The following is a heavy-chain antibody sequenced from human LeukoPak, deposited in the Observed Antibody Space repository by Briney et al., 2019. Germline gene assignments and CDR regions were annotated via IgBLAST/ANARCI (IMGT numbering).Heavy chain of an antibody. CDR2: ISYDGSNK. Sequence: GGSLRLSCAASGFTFSSYAMHWVRQAPGKELEWVAVISYDGSNKYYADSVKGRFTISRDNSKNTLYLQMNSLRAEDTAVYYCARGYHDSSGYPDYWGQGTLVTVSS. CDR1: GFTFSSYA. V-gene: IGHV3-30-3*01. J-gene: IGHJ4*02. D-gene: IGHD3-22*01. CDR3: ARGYHDSSGYPDY.